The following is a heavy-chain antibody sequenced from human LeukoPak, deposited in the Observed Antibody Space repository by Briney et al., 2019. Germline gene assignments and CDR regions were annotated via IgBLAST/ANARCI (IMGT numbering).Heavy chain of an antibody. J-gene: IGHJ4*02. CDR2: ISDTSTYI. CDR1: GFTFSSYR. V-gene: IGHV3-21*01. CDR3: ARDRGGTTFLDY. D-gene: IGHD1-26*01. Sequence: SGGSLRLSCAASGFTFSSYRMNWVRQAPGKGLEWVSSISDTSTYIFYAHSLKGRFTVSRDNAKNSLFLQMASLGAEDTAVYYRARDRGGTTFLDYWGQGALVTVSS.